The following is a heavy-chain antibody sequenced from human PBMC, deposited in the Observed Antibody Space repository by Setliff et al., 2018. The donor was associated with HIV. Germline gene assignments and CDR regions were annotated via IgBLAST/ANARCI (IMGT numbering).Heavy chain of an antibody. V-gene: IGHV1-2*02. CDR1: GCTFIDNY. D-gene: IGHD1-1*01. Sequence: ASVKVSCKTSGCTFIDNYIPWVRQAPGQGLEWMAWITAYTGDTNYAQKFQGSVTVTRDTSISTAYMELSRRRSDDTAVYYCARDWKHVFDIWGQGTMVTVSS. J-gene: IGHJ3*02. CDR2: ITAYTGDT. CDR3: ARDWKHVFDI.